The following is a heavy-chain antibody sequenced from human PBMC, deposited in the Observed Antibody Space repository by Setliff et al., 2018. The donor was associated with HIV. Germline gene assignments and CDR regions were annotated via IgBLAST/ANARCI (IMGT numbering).Heavy chain of an antibody. J-gene: IGHJ4*02. CDR3: ARRIGAGNFDY. V-gene: IGHV4-4*09. CDR1: GGSISGHY. Sequence: SETLSLTCTVSGGSISGHYWSWIRQPPGKGLEWIGYIYTSGSTHYNPSLKSRVTISVDTSKNQFSLKLSSVTAADTAVYYCARRIGAGNFDYWGQGMLGTVSS. D-gene: IGHD3-16*01. CDR2: IYTSGST.